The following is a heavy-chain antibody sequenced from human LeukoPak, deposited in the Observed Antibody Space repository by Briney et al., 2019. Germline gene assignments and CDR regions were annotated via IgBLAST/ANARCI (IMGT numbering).Heavy chain of an antibody. D-gene: IGHD3-10*01. V-gene: IGHV4-34*01. Sequence: SETLSLTCAVYGGSFSGYYWSWIRQPPGKGLEWIGEINHSGSTNYNPSLKSRVTISVDTSKNQFSLKLSSVTAADTAVYYCARSGYYGSGSYRSTQYYYYYYMDVWGKGTTVTVSS. CDR3: ARSGYYGSGSYRSTQYYYYYYMDV. CDR1: GGSFSGYY. J-gene: IGHJ6*03. CDR2: INHSGST.